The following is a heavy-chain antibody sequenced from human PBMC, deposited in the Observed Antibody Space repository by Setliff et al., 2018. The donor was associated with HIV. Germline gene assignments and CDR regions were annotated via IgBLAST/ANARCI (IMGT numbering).Heavy chain of an antibody. J-gene: IGHJ4*02. V-gene: IGHV5-51*01. D-gene: IGHD1-20*01. CDR2: IYPDDSDT. Sequence: GESPKISCMGFGYSFTNYWIAWARQMPGKGLEWMGIIYPDDSDTNYSPSFRGQVTMSADKSINTAYLQWDSLKASDSAMYYRARAKNKWNPGDYWGQGTVVTVSS. CDR3: ARAKNKWNPGDY. CDR1: GYSFTNYW.